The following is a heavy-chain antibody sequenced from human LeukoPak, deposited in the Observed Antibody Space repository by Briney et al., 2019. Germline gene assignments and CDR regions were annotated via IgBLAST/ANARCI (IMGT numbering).Heavy chain of an antibody. Sequence: PGGSLKLFCAASGFTFSRYTMNWVRQAPGKGLELVSCISSSSDYIYYADSVKGRFTISRDNAKNSLYLQMNSMTAEDTAVYYCARKMKTGDRVGTFDIWGQGTMVTVSS. V-gene: IGHV3-21*01. CDR3: ARKMKTGDRVGTFDI. CDR1: GFTFSRYT. CDR2: ISSSSDYI. D-gene: IGHD1-1*01. J-gene: IGHJ3*02.